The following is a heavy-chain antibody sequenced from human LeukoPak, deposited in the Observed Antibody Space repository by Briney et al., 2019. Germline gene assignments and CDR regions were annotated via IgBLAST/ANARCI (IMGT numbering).Heavy chain of an antibody. D-gene: IGHD1-26*01. CDR3: ARLVGANSYYFDD. CDR1: GYSFTSYW. V-gene: IGHV5-51*01. Sequence: GESLKISCKGSGYSFTSYWIGWVRQMPGKGLEWMGIIYTGDSDTRYSPSFQGQVTISVDKSISTAYLQWSSLKASDSAMYYCARLVGANSYYFDDWGQGTLVTVSS. J-gene: IGHJ4*02. CDR2: IYTGDSDT.